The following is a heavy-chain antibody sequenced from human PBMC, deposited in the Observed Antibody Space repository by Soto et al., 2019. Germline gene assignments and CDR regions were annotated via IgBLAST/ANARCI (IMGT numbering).Heavy chain of an antibody. CDR2: MDPSDSYT. V-gene: IGHV5-10-1*01. J-gene: IGHJ6*01. Sequence: PGESLKISCKGSVYSFTSYWISWVRQMPGKGLEWMGRMDPSDSYTNYSPSFQGHVTISADKYISTAYLQWSSLKASDTAMYYCVRFRGYSGYDGYYYGMGVWGQGTTVTVSS. D-gene: IGHD5-12*01. CDR3: VRFRGYSGYDGYYYGMGV. CDR1: VYSFTSYW.